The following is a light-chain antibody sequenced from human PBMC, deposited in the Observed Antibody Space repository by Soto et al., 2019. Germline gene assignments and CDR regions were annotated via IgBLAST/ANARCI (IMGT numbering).Light chain of an antibody. V-gene: IGKV2-30*01. CDR2: QVS. CDR3: MQATHWPPMYT. Sequence: DVVMTQSPLSMSVTLGQPASISCRSSHSLVYSDGNSSFNWFQQRPGQSPRRLIYQVSNRGSGGPDRFCGSGSGTDFTLKISRVEAYDVAVYYCMQATHWPPMYTFGQGTKLDIK. J-gene: IGKJ2*01. CDR1: HSLVYSDGNSS.